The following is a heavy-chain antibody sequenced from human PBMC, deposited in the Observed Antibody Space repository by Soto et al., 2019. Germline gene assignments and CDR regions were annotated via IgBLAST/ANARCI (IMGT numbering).Heavy chain of an antibody. CDR3: VRATGAFGGDFDY. D-gene: IGHD3-16*01. CDR1: GYTFTSHG. Sequence: ASVKVSCKASGYTFTSHGITWLRQAPGQGLEWMGWINPYNGNTNYAQKLQGRVTMTTDTSTSTAYMELRSLRSDDTAVFYCVRATGAFGGDFDYWGQGSLVTVSS. J-gene: IGHJ4*02. CDR2: INPYNGNT. V-gene: IGHV1-18*04.